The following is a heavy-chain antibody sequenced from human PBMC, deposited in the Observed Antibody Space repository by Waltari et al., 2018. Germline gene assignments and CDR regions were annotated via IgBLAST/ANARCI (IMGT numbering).Heavy chain of an antibody. V-gene: IGHV4-31*03. D-gene: IGHD3-10*01. CDR2: IYYSGNT. Sequence: QVQLQESGPGLVKPSQTLSLTCTVSGGSISSGGYYWSWIRQHPGKGLEWIGYIYYSGNTDYNPALKSRVNISVDTAKNQFSLKLSSVAAADTAVYYWARDLAEDGSGSYCDWGQGTLVTVSS. CDR3: ARDLAEDGSGSYCD. J-gene: IGHJ4*02. CDR1: GGSISSGGYY.